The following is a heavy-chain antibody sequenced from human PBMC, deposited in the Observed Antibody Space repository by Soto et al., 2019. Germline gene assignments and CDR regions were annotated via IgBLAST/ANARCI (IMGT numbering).Heavy chain of an antibody. CDR3: ARLEDCGGDCYDAFDI. CDR2: IYYSGST. Sequence: SETLSLTCTVSGGSISSSSYYWGWIRQPPGKGLEWIGSIYYSGSTYYNPSLKSRVTISVDTSKNQFSLKLSSVTAADTAVYYCARLEDCGGDCYDAFDIWGQGTMVTVSS. D-gene: IGHD2-21*02. J-gene: IGHJ3*02. V-gene: IGHV4-39*01. CDR1: GGSISSSSYY.